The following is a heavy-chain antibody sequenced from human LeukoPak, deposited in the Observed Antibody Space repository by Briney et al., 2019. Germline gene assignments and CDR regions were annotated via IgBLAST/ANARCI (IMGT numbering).Heavy chain of an antibody. V-gene: IGHV1-2*02. J-gene: IGHJ4*02. CDR3: ARVRFLDEGHPLDY. Sequence: ASVKVSFKASGYTFTGYYMHWVRQAPGQGLEWMGWINPNSGGTNYAQKFQGRVTMTRDTSISTAYIELRGLTSDDTAMYFCARVRFLDEGHPLDYWGQGTLVTVSS. CDR1: GYTFTGYY. CDR2: INPNSGGT. D-gene: IGHD3/OR15-3a*01.